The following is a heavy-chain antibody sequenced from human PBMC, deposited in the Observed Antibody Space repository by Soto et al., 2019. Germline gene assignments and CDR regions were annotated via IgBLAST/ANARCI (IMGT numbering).Heavy chain of an antibody. D-gene: IGHD3-16*01. V-gene: IGHV3-72*01. Sequence: PGGSLRLSCAASGFPFSDHHMNLVRQSPGKGLEWVGRSRNKGDTDTTEYAASMRGRFTISIDESKNSLYLQMNSLKMDDTAVYFCVGESYYRIDYWGQGARVTVS. CDR1: GFPFSDHH. CDR2: SRNKGDTDTT. CDR3: VGESYYRIDY. J-gene: IGHJ4*02.